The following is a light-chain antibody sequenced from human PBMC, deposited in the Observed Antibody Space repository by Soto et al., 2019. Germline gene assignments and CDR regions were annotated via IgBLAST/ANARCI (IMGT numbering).Light chain of an antibody. CDR3: QQYDKYST. J-gene: IGKJ1*01. Sequence: SEMTQSASALSASVGDTVTITCRASQTISVSLAWYQQKPGKAPNLLIYDASTLQGGVPSRFSSSGSGTEFTLTVTSLQPEDFATYFCQQYDKYSTFGHGTKVDIK. CDR2: DAS. CDR1: QTISVS. V-gene: IGKV1-5*01.